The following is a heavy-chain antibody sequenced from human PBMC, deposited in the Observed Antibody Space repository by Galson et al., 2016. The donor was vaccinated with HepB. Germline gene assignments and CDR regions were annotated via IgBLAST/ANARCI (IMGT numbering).Heavy chain of an antibody. V-gene: IGHV3-74*01. CDR2: TNEYGSIT. D-gene: IGHD3-10*01. CDR1: GFSFSSFW. Sequence: SLRLSCAASGFSFSSFWMHWVRQVPGKGLVWVARTNEYGSITDYADSEKGRFTISRDNSKNTLYLQMSSLRAEDTAVYFCARDVGGWGSYWGQGTLVTVSS. J-gene: IGHJ4*02. CDR3: ARDVGGWGSY.